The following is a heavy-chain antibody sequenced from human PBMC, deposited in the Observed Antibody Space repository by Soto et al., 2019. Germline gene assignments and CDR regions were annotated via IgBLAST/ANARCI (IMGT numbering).Heavy chain of an antibody. J-gene: IGHJ4*02. CDR2: IKSETDGGTK. CDR3: ARWFLGDYYDY. CDR1: GFIFSNTW. Sequence: PGGSLRLSCEASGFIFSNTWMNWVRQAPGRGPEWVGRIKSETDGGTKDYAAPVKVRFTISRDTSKNMLYLQANNLRVDDTAVYYCARWFLGDYYDYWGRGTLVTVSS. D-gene: IGHD2-15*01. V-gene: IGHV3-15*07.